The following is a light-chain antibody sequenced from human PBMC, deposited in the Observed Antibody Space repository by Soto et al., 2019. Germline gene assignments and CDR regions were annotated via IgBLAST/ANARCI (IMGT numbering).Light chain of an antibody. Sequence: EIGLTQSTDTLSLSPGERATLSCRASQSVISTYLAWYQQKPGQAPRLLIYGASSRATGIPDRFSGTGSETDFTLTISRLEPEDFAVYDCQQYDNSPIPFGQLTRRAIK. CDR3: QQYDNSPIP. CDR1: QSVISTY. V-gene: IGKV3-20*01. CDR2: GAS. J-gene: IGKJ5*01.